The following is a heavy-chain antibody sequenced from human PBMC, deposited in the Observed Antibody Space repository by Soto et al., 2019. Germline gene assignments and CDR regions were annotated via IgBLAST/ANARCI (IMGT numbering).Heavy chain of an antibody. V-gene: IGHV1-69*12. CDR2: IIPIFGTA. D-gene: IGHD3-22*01. J-gene: IGHJ6*02. Sequence: QVQLVQSGAEVKKPGSSVKVSCKASGGTFSSYAISWVRQAPGQGLEWMGGIIPIFGTANYAQKFQGRVTITADESTSTAYMELSSLRSEDTAVYYCARGTHSLPTMIVVVTPYYYYGMDVWGQGTTVTVSS. CDR3: ARGTHSLPTMIVVVTPYYYYGMDV. CDR1: GGTFSSYA.